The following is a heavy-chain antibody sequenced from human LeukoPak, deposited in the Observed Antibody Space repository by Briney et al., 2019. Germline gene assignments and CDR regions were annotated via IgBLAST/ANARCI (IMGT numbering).Heavy chain of an antibody. D-gene: IGHD3-22*01. CDR2: IYYSGST. Sequence: SETLSLTCAVYGGSFSGYYWGWIRQPPGKGREWIGSIYYSGSTYYNRSLKSRVTISVDPSKNQFSLKLSSVPAADTAVYYCARLNSSGPRRYDAFDIWGQGTMVTVSS. J-gene: IGHJ3*02. CDR3: ARLNSSGPRRYDAFDI. V-gene: IGHV4-34*01. CDR1: GGSFSGYY.